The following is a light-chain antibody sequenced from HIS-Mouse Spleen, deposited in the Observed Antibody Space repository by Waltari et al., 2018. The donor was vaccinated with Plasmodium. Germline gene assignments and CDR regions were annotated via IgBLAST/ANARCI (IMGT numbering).Light chain of an antibody. CDR1: ALPTKY. V-gene: IGLV3-10*01. CDR3: YSTDSSGNHRV. CDR2: EDS. J-gene: IGLJ3*02. Sequence: SYELTQPPSVSVSPGQTARITCSGDALPTKYAYWYPQKSGQAPVLVIYEDSKRPSGIPERFSGSSSGTMATLTSSGAQVEDEADYYCYSTDSSGNHRVFGGGTKLTVL.